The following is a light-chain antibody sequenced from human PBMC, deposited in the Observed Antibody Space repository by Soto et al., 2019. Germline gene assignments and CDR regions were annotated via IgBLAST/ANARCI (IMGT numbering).Light chain of an antibody. Sequence: EIVLTQSPATLSLSPGERATLSCRASQGVSSYLAWYQQKPGQAPRLLIYDASNRATGIPARFSGSGSGTDFTLTISRLEPEDFAVYYCQQYGDSPWTFGQGTKVDIK. J-gene: IGKJ1*01. CDR2: DAS. V-gene: IGKV3D-11*01. CDR1: QGVSSY. CDR3: QQYGDSPWT.